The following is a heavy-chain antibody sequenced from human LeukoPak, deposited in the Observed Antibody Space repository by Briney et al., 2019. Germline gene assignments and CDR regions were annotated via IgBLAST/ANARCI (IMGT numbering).Heavy chain of an antibody. CDR2: IYYSGST. D-gene: IGHD3-10*01. CDR3: ARALSTMVRGAAPSYLDY. V-gene: IGHV4-30-4*01. CDR1: GGSISSGDYY. Sequence: SQTLSLTCTVSGGSISSGDYYWSWIRQPPGKGLEWIGYIYYSGSTYYNPSLKSRVTISVDTSKNQFSLKLSSVTAADTAVYYCARALSTMVRGAAPSYLDYWGQGTLVTVPS. J-gene: IGHJ4*02.